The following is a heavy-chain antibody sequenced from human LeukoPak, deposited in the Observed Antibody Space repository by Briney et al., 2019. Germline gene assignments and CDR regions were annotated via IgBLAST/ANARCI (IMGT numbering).Heavy chain of an antibody. V-gene: IGHV1-2*02. Sequence: ASVKVSCKASGYTFTGYYMHWVRQAPGQGLEWMGWINPNSGGTNYARKFRGRVTMTRDTSISTAYMELSRLRSDDTAVYYCAREHGDYENDYWGQGTLVTVSS. CDR3: AREHGDYENDY. CDR2: INPNSGGT. J-gene: IGHJ4*02. D-gene: IGHD4-17*01. CDR1: GYTFTGYY.